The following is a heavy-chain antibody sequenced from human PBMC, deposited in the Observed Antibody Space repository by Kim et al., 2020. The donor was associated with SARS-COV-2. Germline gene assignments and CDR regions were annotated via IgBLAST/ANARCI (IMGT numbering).Heavy chain of an antibody. D-gene: IGHD6-13*01. CDR1: GFTFSSYA. V-gene: IGHV3-30-3*01. CDR3: ARDASLQLVLYYYYYYM. Sequence: GGSLRLSCAASGFTFSSYAMHWVRQAPGKGLEWVAVISYDGSNKYYADSVKGRFTISRDNSKNTLYLQMNSLRAEDTAVYYCARDASLQLVLYYYYYYM. J-gene: IGHJ6*03. CDR2: ISYDGSNK.